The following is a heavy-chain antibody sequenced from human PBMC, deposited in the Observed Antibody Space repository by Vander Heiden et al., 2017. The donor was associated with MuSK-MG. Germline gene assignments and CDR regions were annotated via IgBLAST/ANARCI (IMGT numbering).Heavy chain of an antibody. D-gene: IGHD6-13*01. CDR2: ISYDGSNK. V-gene: IGHV3-30-3*01. J-gene: IGHJ1*01. Sequence: QVQLVESGGGVVQPGRSLRLPCEASGFTFSSYAMHWVRQAPGKGLEWVAVISYDGSNKYYADSVKGRFTISRDNSKNTLYLQMNSLRAEDTAVYYCARVPSSSFQYFQHWGQGTLVTVSS. CDR1: GFTFSSYA. CDR3: ARVPSSSFQYFQH.